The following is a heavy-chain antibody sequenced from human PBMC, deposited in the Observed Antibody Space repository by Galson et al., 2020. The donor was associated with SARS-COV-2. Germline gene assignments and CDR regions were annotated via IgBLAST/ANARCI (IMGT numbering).Heavy chain of an antibody. CDR3: AKADILTGLGDLFDY. J-gene: IGHJ4*02. D-gene: IGHD3-9*01. V-gene: IGHV3-30*18. CDR2: ISYDGSNK. Sequence: GGSLRLSCAASGFTFSSYGMHWVRQAPGKGLEWVAVISYDGSNKYYADSVKGRFTISRDNSKNTLYLQMNSRRAEDTAVYYCAKADILTGLGDLFDYWGQGTLVTVSS. CDR1: GFTFSSYG.